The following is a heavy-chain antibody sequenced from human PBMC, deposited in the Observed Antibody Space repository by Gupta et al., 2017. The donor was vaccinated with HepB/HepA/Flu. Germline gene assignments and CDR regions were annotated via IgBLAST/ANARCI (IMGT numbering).Heavy chain of an antibody. CDR2: IRSKANSYAT. V-gene: IGHV3-73*01. CDR3: TRPDYGGDY. CDR1: GFPFSGSA. J-gene: IGHJ4*02. Sequence: EVQLVESGGGLVQPGGSLKLSCAASGFPFSGSALHWVRQASGKGLEWVGRIRSKANSYATAYAASVKGRFTISRDDSKNTAYLQMNSLKTEDTAVYYCTRPDYGGDYWGQGTLVTVSS. D-gene: IGHD4-17*01.